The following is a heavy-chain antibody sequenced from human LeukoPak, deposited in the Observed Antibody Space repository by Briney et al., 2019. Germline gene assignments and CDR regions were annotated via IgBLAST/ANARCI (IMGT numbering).Heavy chain of an antibody. CDR3: AKDLLLPPRPPATFDP. J-gene: IGHJ5*02. V-gene: IGHV3-23*01. CDR2: ITGIGASI. Sequence: GGSLRLSCAASGFTFSNYAMSWVRQAPGKGLWWVSYITGIGASIYYADSVRGRFTISKDNSKNTLYLQMNSLRTEDTAVYYCAKDLLLPPRPPATFDPWGQGTLVTVSS. CDR1: GFTFSNYA. D-gene: IGHD2-21*01.